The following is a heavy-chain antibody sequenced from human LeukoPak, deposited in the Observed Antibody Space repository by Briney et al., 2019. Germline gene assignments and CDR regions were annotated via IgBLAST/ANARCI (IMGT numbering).Heavy chain of an antibody. CDR1: GFTFNNYN. V-gene: IGHV3-48*04. D-gene: IGHD3-10*01. J-gene: IGHJ4*02. CDR2: ISSTSSTI. Sequence: PGGSLRLSCAASGFTFNNYNMNWVRQAPGKGLEWVSYISSTSSTIYYADSVKGRFTISRDNAKNSLYLQMSSLRAEDTAVYYCARDTSYGSAWWGQGTLVTVSS. CDR3: ARDTSYGSAW.